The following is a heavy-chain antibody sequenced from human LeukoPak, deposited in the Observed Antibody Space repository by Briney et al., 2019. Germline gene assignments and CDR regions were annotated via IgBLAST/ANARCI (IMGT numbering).Heavy chain of an antibody. CDR1: GYIFTSYA. CDR2: INTGNGDT. V-gene: IGHV1-3*04. D-gene: IGHD6-13*01. Sequence: ASVKVSCKASGYIFTSYAMHWVRQAPGQRLEWMGWINTGNGDTKYSQNLQGRVTMTTDTSTSTAYMELRSLRSDDTAVYYCARYGRIAAAGIDYWGQGTLVTVSS. J-gene: IGHJ4*02. CDR3: ARYGRIAAAGIDY.